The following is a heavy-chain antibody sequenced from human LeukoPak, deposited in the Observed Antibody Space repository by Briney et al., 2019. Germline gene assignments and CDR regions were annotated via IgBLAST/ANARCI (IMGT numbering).Heavy chain of an antibody. D-gene: IGHD2-21*01. V-gene: IGHV3-48*04. CDR1: GFTLSTYS. CDR3: ARVETLWSPVGWYFDL. J-gene: IGHJ2*01. Sequence: QSGGSLRLSCATSGFTLSTYSMSWVRQAPGKGLEWVSYISSSGTTIYYADSVKGRFTISRDNAKNSLYLQMNSLRAEDTAVYYCARVETLWSPVGWYFDLWGRGTLVTVSS. CDR2: ISSSGTTI.